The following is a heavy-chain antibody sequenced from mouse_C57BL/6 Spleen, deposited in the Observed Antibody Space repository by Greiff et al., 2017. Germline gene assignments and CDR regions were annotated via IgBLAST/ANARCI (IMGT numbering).Heavy chain of an antibody. Sequence: VHVKQSGAELVRPGASVKLSCTASGFNIKDDYMHWVKQRPEQGLEWIGWIDPENGDTEYASKFQGKATITADTSSNTAYLQLSSLTSEDTAVYYCTTLGDGYCWGQGTTLTVSS. D-gene: IGHD2-3*01. CDR2: IDPENGDT. J-gene: IGHJ2*01. V-gene: IGHV14-4*01. CDR1: GFNIKDDY. CDR3: TTLGDGYC.